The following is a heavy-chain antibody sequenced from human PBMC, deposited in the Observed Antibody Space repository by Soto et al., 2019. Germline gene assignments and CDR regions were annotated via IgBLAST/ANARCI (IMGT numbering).Heavy chain of an antibody. D-gene: IGHD6-19*01. CDR3: AKGGIAVAGYFDY. CDR2: ISYDGSNK. CDR1: GFTFSSYG. J-gene: IGHJ4*02. V-gene: IGHV3-30*18. Sequence: GGSLRLSCAASGFTFSSYGMHWVRQAPGKGLEWVAVISYDGSNKYYADSVKGRFTISRDNSKNTLYLQMNSLRAEDTAVYYCAKGGIAVAGYFDYWGQGTMVTVYS.